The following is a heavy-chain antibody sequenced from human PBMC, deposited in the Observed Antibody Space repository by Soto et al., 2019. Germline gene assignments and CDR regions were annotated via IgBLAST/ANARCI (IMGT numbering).Heavy chain of an antibody. CDR3: AKRGSGSQFDY. D-gene: IGHD1-26*01. V-gene: IGHV3-23*01. J-gene: IGHJ4*02. CDR1: GFTFSSYA. CDR2: ISGSGGST. Sequence: EVQLLESGGGLVQPGGSLSLSCAASGFTFSSYAMSWVRQAPGKGVEWVSVISGSGGSTYYADSVKGRFTISRDNSMNALYLQRIRLRAEGTAVYYCAKRGSGSQFDYWCQGTLVTVSS.